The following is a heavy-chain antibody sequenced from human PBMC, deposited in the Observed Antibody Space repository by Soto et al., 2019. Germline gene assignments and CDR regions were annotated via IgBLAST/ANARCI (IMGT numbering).Heavy chain of an antibody. J-gene: IGHJ4*02. D-gene: IGHD5-12*01. V-gene: IGHV1-8*01. CDR3: ARPIRDGYNFVY. CDR2: MNPNSGNT. Sequence: SVKVSCKASCYTFTSYDINLLRQATGQWLEWMGWMNPNSGNTGYAQKFQGRVTMTRNTSISTAYMELSSLRSEDTAVYYCARPIRDGYNFVYWGQGTLVTVSS. CDR1: CYTFTSYD.